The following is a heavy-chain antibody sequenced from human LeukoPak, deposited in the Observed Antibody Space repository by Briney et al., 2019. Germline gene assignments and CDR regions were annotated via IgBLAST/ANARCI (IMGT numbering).Heavy chain of an antibody. V-gene: IGHV5-51*01. Sequence: GESLKISCKGSGYTFSSSLIGWVRQLPGKGREWTGIMYPGDAATRYSQSCQGQVTISADKSINTAYLQWSSLKATDTGIYYCARQYGRPFDYWGQGTLVTVSA. J-gene: IGHJ4*02. D-gene: IGHD4-17*01. CDR3: ARQYGRPFDY. CDR2: MYPGDAAT. CDR1: GYTFSSSL.